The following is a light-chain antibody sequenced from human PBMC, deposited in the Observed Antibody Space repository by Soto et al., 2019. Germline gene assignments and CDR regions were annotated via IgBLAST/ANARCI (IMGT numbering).Light chain of an antibody. J-gene: IGLJ1*01. CDR1: SSDVGSYNL. Sequence: QSALTQPASVSGSPGQSITISCTGTSSDVGSYNLVSWYQQHPGKAPKLMIYEGSKRPSGISNRFSGSKSGNTASLTSSGLQAEDEAEYYCCSYADSSRIYVFGSGTKVTVL. CDR3: CSYADSSRIYV. CDR2: EGS. V-gene: IGLV2-23*01.